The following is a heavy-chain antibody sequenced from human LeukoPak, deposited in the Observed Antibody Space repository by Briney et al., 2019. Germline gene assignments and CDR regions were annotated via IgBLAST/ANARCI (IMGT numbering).Heavy chain of an antibody. J-gene: IGHJ5*02. D-gene: IGHD6-13*01. Sequence: PSETLSLTCAVYGGSFSGYYWSWIRQPPGKGLEWIGEINHSGSTNYNPSLKSRVTISVDTSKNQFSLKLSSVTAADTAVYYCARHTSSRGWFDPWGQGTLVTVSS. CDR3: ARHTSSRGWFDP. V-gene: IGHV4-34*01. CDR2: INHSGST. CDR1: GGSFSGYY.